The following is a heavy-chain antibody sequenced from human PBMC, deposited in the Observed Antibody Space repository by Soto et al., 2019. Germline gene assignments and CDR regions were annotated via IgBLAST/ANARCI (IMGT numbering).Heavy chain of an antibody. Sequence: QVQLVQPGAEVVKPGSSVRVSCKASGGTFTSYAINWVRQAPGQGLEGMGGIIPMFGSTKYAQKFEGRLTLTADETTGTAYIEPRSLTSDDTAVYFCARFVSREVRLLYALDIWGQGTSVTVSS. CDR2: IIPMFGST. J-gene: IGHJ3*02. CDR1: GGTFTSYA. D-gene: IGHD1-26*01. CDR3: ARFVSREVRLLYALDI. V-gene: IGHV1-69*12.